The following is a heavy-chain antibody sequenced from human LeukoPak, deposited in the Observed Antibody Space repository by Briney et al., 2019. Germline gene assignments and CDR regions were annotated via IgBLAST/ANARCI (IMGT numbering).Heavy chain of an antibody. V-gene: IGHV3-30*03. CDR1: GFTFSSYG. CDR2: ISYDGSNK. CDR3: ARKVMTTVTNWFDP. Sequence: GGSLRLSCAASGFTFSSYGMHWVRQAPGKGLEWVAVISYDGSNKYYADSVKGRFTISRDNSKNTLYLQMNSLRAEDTAVYYCARKVMTTVTNWFDPWGQGTLVTVSS. D-gene: IGHD4-11*01. J-gene: IGHJ5*02.